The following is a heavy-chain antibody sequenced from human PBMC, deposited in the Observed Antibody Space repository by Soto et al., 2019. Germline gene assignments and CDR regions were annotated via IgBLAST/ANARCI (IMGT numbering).Heavy chain of an antibody. CDR2: MSYDGSRT. CDR1: GFNFSNYA. D-gene: IGHD6-6*01. J-gene: IGHJ4*02. V-gene: IGHV3-30*04. CDR3: ARFKIAARIHFDS. Sequence: GGSLRLSCTASGFNFSNYARHWVRQAPGKGLEWLAVMSYDGSRTHDADSVKDRSTISRDNSKKMLFLQMSGLRAEDTAIYYCARFKIAARIHFDSWGQGTLVTVSS.